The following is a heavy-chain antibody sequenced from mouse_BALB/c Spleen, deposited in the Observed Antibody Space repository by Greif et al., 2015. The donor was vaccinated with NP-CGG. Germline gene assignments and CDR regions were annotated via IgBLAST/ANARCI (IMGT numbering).Heavy chain of an antibody. V-gene: IGHV14-1*02. D-gene: IGHD1-1*01. CDR2: IDPENGNT. Sequence: VQLQQSGAELVRPGALVKLSCKASGFNIKDYYMHWVKQRPEQGLEWIGWIDPENGNTIYDPKFQGKASITADTSSNTAYLQLSSLTSEDTAVYYCARTDYYGSSLDYWGQGTTLTVSS. CDR3: ARTDYYGSSLDY. CDR1: GFNIKDYY. J-gene: IGHJ2*01.